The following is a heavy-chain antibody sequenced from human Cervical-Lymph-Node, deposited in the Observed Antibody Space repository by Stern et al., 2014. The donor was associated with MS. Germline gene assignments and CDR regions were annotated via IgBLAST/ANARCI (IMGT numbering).Heavy chain of an antibody. CDR3: AGLNSAYYYGMDV. CDR1: GGTFSSYG. Sequence: VQLVESGAEVKKPGSSVKVSCKASGGTFSSYGISWVRPAPGKGLEWMGGIIPIFGTPNYAQKFQGRVTITADESTSTAYMELSSLRSEDTAVYSCAGLNSAYYYGMDVWGQGTTVTVSS. J-gene: IGHJ6*02. D-gene: IGHD1-1*01. CDR2: IIPIFGTP. V-gene: IGHV1-69*01.